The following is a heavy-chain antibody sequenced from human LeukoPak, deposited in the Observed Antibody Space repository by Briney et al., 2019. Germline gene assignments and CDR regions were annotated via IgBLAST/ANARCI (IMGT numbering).Heavy chain of an antibody. V-gene: IGHV1-3*01. J-gene: IGHJ6*02. Sequence: GASVKVSCKASGYTFTSYAMHWVRQAPGQRLEWMGWINAGNGNTKYSQKFQGRVTITRDTSASTAYMELSSLRSEDTAVYYCARDHFPSRDIVVVGGVYYYYGKDVWGQGTTVTVSS. CDR2: INAGNGNT. CDR3: ARDHFPSRDIVVVGGVYYYYGKDV. D-gene: IGHD2-2*01. CDR1: GYTFTSYA.